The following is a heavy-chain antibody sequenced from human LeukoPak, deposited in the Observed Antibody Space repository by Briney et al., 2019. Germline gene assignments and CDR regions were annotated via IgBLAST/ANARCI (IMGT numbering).Heavy chain of an antibody. J-gene: IGHJ4*02. CDR2: ISGSGGST. CDR1: GFTFSSYA. CDR3: AKAVGYCSGGSCYHLIDY. D-gene: IGHD2-15*01. Sequence: GGSLRLSCAASGFTFSSYAMSWVRQAPGKGLEWVSAISGSGGSTYYADSVKGRFTISRDSSKNTLYLQMNSLRAEDTAVYYCAKAVGYCSGGSCYHLIDYWGQGTLVTVSS. V-gene: IGHV3-23*01.